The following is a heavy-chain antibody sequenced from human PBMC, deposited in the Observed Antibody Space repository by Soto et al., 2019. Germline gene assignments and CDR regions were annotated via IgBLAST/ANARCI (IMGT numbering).Heavy chain of an antibody. CDR3: VRTGEYDAFDI. CDR2: IYYSGST. D-gene: IGHD2-8*02. V-gene: IGHV4-59*01. J-gene: IGHJ3*02. Sequence: SETLSLTCTVSGGSISTYYWSWLRQPPGKGLEWIGYIYYSGSTNYSPSLKSRVTISVDTSKNQFSLKLSSVIAADTAVYYCVRTGEYDAFDIWGQGTMVTVSS. CDR1: GGSISTYY.